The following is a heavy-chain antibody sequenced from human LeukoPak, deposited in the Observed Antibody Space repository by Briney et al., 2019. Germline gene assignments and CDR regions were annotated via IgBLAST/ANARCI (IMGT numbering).Heavy chain of an antibody. Sequence: PSETLSLTCTVSGGSINRGYWVWIRQPPGKGLEWIGYILSSGTTYYNPSLQSRLIIPVDTTENQFSLRLSSVTAADSAVYYCATGYGSGWLHAWGQGTLVTVSS. CDR3: ATGYGSGWLHA. CDR2: ILSSGTT. J-gene: IGHJ5*02. D-gene: IGHD3-9*01. V-gene: IGHV4-59*06. CDR1: GGSINRGY.